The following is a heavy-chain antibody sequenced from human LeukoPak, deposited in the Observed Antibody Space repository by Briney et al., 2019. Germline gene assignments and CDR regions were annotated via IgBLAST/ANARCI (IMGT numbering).Heavy chain of an antibody. D-gene: IGHD7-27*01. Sequence: ASVKVSCKASGYTFTNHYIHWVRQAPGQGLEWMGIINSSGGSATYAQKLQGRGTMTRDTSTSTVYMELSTLRSEDTAVYYCARGAPRKKNNNYWGLFDPWGQGTLVTVSS. J-gene: IGHJ5*02. CDR2: INSSGGSA. CDR1: GYTFTNHY. CDR3: ARGAPRKKNNNYWGLFDP. V-gene: IGHV1-46*01.